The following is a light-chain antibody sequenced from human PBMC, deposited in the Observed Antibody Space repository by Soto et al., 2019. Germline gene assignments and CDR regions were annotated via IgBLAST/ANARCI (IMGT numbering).Light chain of an antibody. J-gene: IGKJ1*01. CDR1: QSVSSY. Sequence: EIVLTQSPATLSLSPGERATLSCRASQSVSSYFAWYQQKPGQAPGLLIYDASNRATGIPARFSGSGSGTDFTLTISSLEPEDFAVYYCQHRGNWPLKFGQGTKVEIK. V-gene: IGKV3-11*01. CDR2: DAS. CDR3: QHRGNWPLK.